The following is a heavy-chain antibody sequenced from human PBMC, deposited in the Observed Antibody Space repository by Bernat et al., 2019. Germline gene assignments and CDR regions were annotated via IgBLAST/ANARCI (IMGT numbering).Heavy chain of an antibody. J-gene: IGHJ4*02. CDR3: ARTSDFHNPLEY. Sequence: QVQLQESGPGLVKPSETLSLTCTVSGGSLSSYYWNWIRQSPGKGLEWIAHVLYTGTTNYNPSLGSRVTMAVDTSKNQFSLKLRSGTAADTAVYYCARTSDFHNPLEYWDQGALVTVAS. V-gene: IGHV4-59*01. D-gene: IGHD2-21*02. CDR2: VLYTGTT. CDR1: GGSLSSYY.